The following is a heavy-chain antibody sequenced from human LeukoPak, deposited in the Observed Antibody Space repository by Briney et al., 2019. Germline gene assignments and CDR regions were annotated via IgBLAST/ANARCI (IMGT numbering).Heavy chain of an antibody. J-gene: IGHJ4*02. CDR2: IKQDGSEK. Sequence: GGSLRLSCSASAFTFSTSWMSWVRQAPGKGLEWVANIKQDGSEKYYLDSVKGRFTISGDNAKNSVYLQMNSLRAEDTAVYYCARLSTAAADSDYWGQGTLVTVSS. CDR3: ARLSTAAADSDY. V-gene: IGHV3-7*01. CDR1: AFTFSTSW. D-gene: IGHD6-13*01.